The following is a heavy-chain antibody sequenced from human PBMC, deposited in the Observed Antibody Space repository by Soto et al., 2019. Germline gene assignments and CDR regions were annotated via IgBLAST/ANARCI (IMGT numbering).Heavy chain of an antibody. CDR2: IYYSGST. Sequence: PSETLSLTCTVAGGSINSGGYYWSWIRQHPGKGLEWIGYIYYSGSTYYNPSLKSRVTISVDTSKNQFSLKLGSVTAADTAVYYCAANRGVVASYYYNGMDVWGKGATVTVPS. CDR1: GGSINSGGYY. V-gene: IGHV4-31*03. CDR3: AANRGVVASYYYNGMDV. D-gene: IGHD3-22*01. J-gene: IGHJ6*04.